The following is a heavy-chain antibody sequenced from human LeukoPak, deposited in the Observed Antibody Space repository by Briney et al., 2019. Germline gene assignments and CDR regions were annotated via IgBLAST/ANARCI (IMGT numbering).Heavy chain of an antibody. CDR2: IYTSGST. D-gene: IGHD3-3*01. Sequence: SQTLSLTCTVSGGSISSGSYYWSWIRQPAGKGLEWIGRIYTSGSTSYNPSLKSRVTISVDTSKNQFSLKLSSVTAADTAVYYCARESDFWSGYYNYWGQGTLVTVSS. CDR3: ARESDFWSGYYNY. J-gene: IGHJ4*02. CDR1: GGSISSGSYY. V-gene: IGHV4-61*02.